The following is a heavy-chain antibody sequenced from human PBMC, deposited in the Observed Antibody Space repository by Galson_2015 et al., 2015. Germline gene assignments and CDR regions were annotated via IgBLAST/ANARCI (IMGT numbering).Heavy chain of an antibody. D-gene: IGHD6-19*01. CDR1: GFTVSSNY. V-gene: IGHV3-53*01. CDR2: IYSGGST. Sequence: SLRLSCAASGFTVSSNYMSWVRQAPGKGLEWVSVIYSGGSTYYAAAVKGRFTITSKNSKNTPYLQMNSLRAEDTAVYYCARGGYNSGWYAFDIWGQGTMVTVSS. J-gene: IGHJ3*02. CDR3: ARGGYNSGWYAFDI.